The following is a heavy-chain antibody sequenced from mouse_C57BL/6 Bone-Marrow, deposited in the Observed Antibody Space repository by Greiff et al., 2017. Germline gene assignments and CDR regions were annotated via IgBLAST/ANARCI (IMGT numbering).Heavy chain of an antibody. J-gene: IGHJ1*03. V-gene: IGHV5-17*01. D-gene: IGHD2-2*01. CDR3: AREDGYDGWDFDV. Sequence: EVQVVESGGGLVKPGGSLKLSCAASGFTFSDYGMHWVRQAPEKGLEWVAYISSGSSTIYYADTVKGRFTISRDNAKNTLFLQMTSLRSEDTAMYYCAREDGYDGWDFDVWGTGTTVTVSS. CDR1: GFTFSDYG. CDR2: ISSGSSTI.